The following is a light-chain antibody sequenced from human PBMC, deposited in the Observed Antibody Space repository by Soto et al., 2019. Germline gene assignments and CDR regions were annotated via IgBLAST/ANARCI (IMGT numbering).Light chain of an antibody. CDR1: SSDVGGYNY. CDR3: CSGAGNYNSG. Sequence: QSVLTQPASVSGSPGQSITISCTGTSSDVGGYNYVSWYQQHPGKAPKLIIYEVTKRPAGVPDRFSGSKSGNTASLTVSGVQAQDEADYYCCSGAGNYNSGFGTGPKVTVL. CDR2: EVT. V-gene: IGLV2-8*01. J-gene: IGLJ1*01.